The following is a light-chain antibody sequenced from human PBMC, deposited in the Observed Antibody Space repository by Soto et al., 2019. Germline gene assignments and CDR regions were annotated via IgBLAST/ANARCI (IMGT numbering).Light chain of an antibody. CDR1: QTISSGF. Sequence: EIVLTRSPGILYLSPGDRATLSCRASQTISSGFLAWYQQKVGQAPRLLIYDASNRATGVPDRFSGSGSGTDFSLTISRLEPEDFAVYYCQQYGGSTRTFGQGTKVDIK. V-gene: IGKV3-20*01. CDR2: DAS. CDR3: QQYGGSTRT. J-gene: IGKJ1*01.